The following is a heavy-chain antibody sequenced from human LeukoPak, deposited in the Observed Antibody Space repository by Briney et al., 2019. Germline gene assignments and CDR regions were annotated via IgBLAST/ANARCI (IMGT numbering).Heavy chain of an antibody. CDR2: IYYSGST. Sequence: PSETLSLTCTVSGGSISSYYWSWIRQPPGKGLGWIGYIYYSGSTNYNPSLKSRVTISVDTSKNQFSLKLSSVTAADTAVYYCARVFCSGGSCFDYWGQGTLVTVSS. CDR1: GGSISSYY. CDR3: ARVFCSGGSCFDY. V-gene: IGHV4-59*08. D-gene: IGHD2-15*01. J-gene: IGHJ4*02.